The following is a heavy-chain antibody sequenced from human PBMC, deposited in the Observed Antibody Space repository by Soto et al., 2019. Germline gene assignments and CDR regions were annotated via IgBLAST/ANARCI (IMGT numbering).Heavy chain of an antibody. D-gene: IGHD6-13*01. J-gene: IGHJ6*02. CDR3: AREVGDSSSWYYYYYGMDV. CDR1: GDSISSYY. Sequence: SETLSLTCTVSGDSISSYYWSWIRQPPGKKLEWIGYIYYSGSTNYNPSLKSRVTISVDTSKNQFSLKLSSVTAADTAVYYCAREVGDSSSWYYYYYGMDVWGQGTTVTVSS. V-gene: IGHV4-59*01. CDR2: IYYSGST.